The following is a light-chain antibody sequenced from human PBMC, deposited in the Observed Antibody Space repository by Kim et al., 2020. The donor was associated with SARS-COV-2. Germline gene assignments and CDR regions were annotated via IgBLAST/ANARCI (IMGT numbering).Light chain of an antibody. CDR3: QQYGSTPPWT. Sequence: AAGRATPSCRASQSVSSSYLAWYQQKPGQAPRLLIYGASSRATGIPDRFSGSGSGTDFTLTISRLEPEDFAVYYCQQYGSTPPWTFGQGTKVDIK. V-gene: IGKV3-20*01. J-gene: IGKJ1*01. CDR2: GAS. CDR1: QSVSSSY.